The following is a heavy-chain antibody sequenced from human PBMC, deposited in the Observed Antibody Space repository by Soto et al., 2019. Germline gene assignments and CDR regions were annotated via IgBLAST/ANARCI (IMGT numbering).Heavy chain of an antibody. CDR2: IIPIFGTA. J-gene: IGHJ5*02. CDR3: ARFSHGGTSVYNWFDP. D-gene: IGHD1-26*01. V-gene: IGHV1-69*01. Sequence: QVQLVQSGAEVKKPGSSVKVSCKASGGTFSSYAISWVRQARGQGLEWMGGIIPIFGTANYAQKFQGRVTITADESTSTAYMELSSLRSEDTAVYYCARFSHGGTSVYNWFDPWGQGTLVTVSS. CDR1: GGTFSSYA.